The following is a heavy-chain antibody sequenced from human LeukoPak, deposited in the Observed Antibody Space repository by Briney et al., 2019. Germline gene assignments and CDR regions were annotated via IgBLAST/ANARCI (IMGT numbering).Heavy chain of an antibody. D-gene: IGHD3/OR15-3a*01. Sequence: SETLSLTCTVSGGSISSYYWSWIRQPPGKGLEWIGYICYSGSTNYNPSLKSRVTISVDTSKNQFSLKLSSVTGADTAVYYCARRTGYYDGFDYWGQGTLVTVSS. J-gene: IGHJ4*02. CDR2: ICYSGST. CDR3: ARRTGYYDGFDY. CDR1: GGSISSYY. V-gene: IGHV4-59*01.